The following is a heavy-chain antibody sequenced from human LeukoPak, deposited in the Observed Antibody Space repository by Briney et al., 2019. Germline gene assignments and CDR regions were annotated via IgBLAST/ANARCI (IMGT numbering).Heavy chain of an antibody. CDR3: ARDGASGYLADY. Sequence: ASVKVSCKASGYTLTGYYMHWVRQAPGQGLEWMGWINPNSGGTNYAQKFQGRVTMTRDTSISTAYMELSRLGSDDTVVYYCARDGASGYLADYWGQEPWSPSPQ. J-gene: IGHJ4*01. CDR1: GYTLTGYY. D-gene: IGHD3-3*01. CDR2: INPNSGGT. V-gene: IGHV1-2*02.